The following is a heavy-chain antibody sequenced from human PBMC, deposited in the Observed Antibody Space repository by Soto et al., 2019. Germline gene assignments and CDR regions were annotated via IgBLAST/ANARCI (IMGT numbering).Heavy chain of an antibody. Sequence: QVQLQESGPGLVKPSETLSFTCTVSGGSISNSYWSWIRQPPGKGLEWIGYIHSIGSSNYNPSLKSRVTISVDTSKNQFSLKLTSVTAADTAVYYCARCRGYGSGSYLDYWGQGTLVTVSS. V-gene: IGHV4-59*01. CDR2: IHSIGSS. CDR1: GGSISNSY. D-gene: IGHD3-10*01. CDR3: ARCRGYGSGSYLDY. J-gene: IGHJ4*02.